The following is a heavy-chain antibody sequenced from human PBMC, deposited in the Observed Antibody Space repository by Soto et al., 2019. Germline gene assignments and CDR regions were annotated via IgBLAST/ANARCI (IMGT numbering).Heavy chain of an antibody. J-gene: IGHJ4*01. CDR2: INHSGST. V-gene: IGHV4-34*01. CDR3: ARGVGLGYGTNGVCHRGDY. Sequence: SETLSLTWAVYGGSFSGYYWSWIRQPPGKGLEWIGEINHSGSTNYNPSLKSRVTISVDTSKNQFSLKLSSVTAADTAVYYCARGVGLGYGTNGVCHRGDYWGHGTLVTVSS. CDR1: GGSFSGYY. D-gene: IGHD2-8*01.